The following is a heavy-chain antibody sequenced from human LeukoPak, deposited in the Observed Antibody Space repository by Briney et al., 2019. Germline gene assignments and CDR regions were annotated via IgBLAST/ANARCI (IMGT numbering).Heavy chain of an antibody. CDR2: INAGNGNT. CDR1: GYTFTSYA. J-gene: IGHJ4*02. V-gene: IGHV1-3*01. D-gene: IGHD6-19*01. Sequence: ASVKVSCKASGYTFTSYAMHWVRQAPGQRLEWMGWINAGNGNTKYSQKFQGRVTITRDTSASTAYMELSSLRSEDTAVYYCVRDRHSSGWSLFDYWGQGTLVTVSS. CDR3: VRDRHSSGWSLFDY.